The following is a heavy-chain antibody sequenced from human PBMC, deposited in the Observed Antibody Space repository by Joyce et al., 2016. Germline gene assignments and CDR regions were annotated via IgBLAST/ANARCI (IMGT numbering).Heavy chain of an antibody. CDR2: INNSGVT. CDR1: GGPFRGFF. J-gene: IGHJ4*02. CDR3: ARSQWLAPLMY. Sequence: QVQLQQWGAGLLKPSETQSLTCAVSGGPFRGFFWPWVRQPPGKVLEWIGDINNSGVTNYNPSLKTRVTFSVDTSKNQFSLKLTSLSAADTAVYYCARSQWLAPLMYWGQGTPVTVSS. V-gene: IGHV4-34*01. D-gene: IGHD6-19*01.